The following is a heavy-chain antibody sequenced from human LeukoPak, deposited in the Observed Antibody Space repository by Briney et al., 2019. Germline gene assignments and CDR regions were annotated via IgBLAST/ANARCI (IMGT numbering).Heavy chain of an antibody. CDR1: GGSISSYY. D-gene: IGHD1-14*01. CDR2: IYYSGST. V-gene: IGHV4-59*01. CDR3: ARAGFPMDP. J-gene: IGHJ5*02. Sequence: SETLSLTCTVSGGSISSYYWSWIRQPPGKGLEWIGYIYYSGSTNYNPSLKSRVTISVDTSKNQFSLKLSSVTAADTAVYYCARAGFPMDPWGQGTLVTVSS.